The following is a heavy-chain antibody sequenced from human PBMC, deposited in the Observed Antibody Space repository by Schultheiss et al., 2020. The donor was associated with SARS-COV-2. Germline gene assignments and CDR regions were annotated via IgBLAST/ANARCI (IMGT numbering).Heavy chain of an antibody. V-gene: IGHV3-15*01. CDR2: IKSKTDGGTT. CDR3: TTDRYATNSHFDY. D-gene: IGHD2-2*01. Sequence: GGSLRLSCAASGFTFSNAWMSWVRQAPGKGLEWVGRIKSKTDGGTTDYAAPVKGRFTISRDDSKNTLYLQMNSLKTEDTAVYYCTTDRYATNSHFDYWGQGTLVTVSS. CDR1: GFTFSNAW. J-gene: IGHJ4*02.